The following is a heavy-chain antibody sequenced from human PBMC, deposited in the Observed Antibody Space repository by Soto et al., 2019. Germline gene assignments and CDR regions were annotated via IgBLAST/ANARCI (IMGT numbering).Heavy chain of an antibody. CDR2: ISNSGRT. CDR3: ARDWAGVRGSYGMDV. J-gene: IGHJ6*01. CDR1: GGSISSDGYY. V-gene: IGHV4-31*03. Sequence: QVQLQESGPGLVKPSQTLSLTCIVSGGSISSDGYYWTWIRQHPGKGLEWIGYISNSGRTYYNPSLESRVTISMDTSKNHVSLKVSSVTAADTAVFYCARDWAGVRGSYGMDVW. D-gene: IGHD2-8*01.